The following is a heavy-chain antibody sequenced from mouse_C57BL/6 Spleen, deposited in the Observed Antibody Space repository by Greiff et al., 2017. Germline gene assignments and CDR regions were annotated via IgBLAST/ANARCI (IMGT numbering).Heavy chain of an antibody. J-gene: IGHJ4*01. D-gene: IGHD2-2*01. Sequence: QVQLQQSGAELVRPGTSVKVSCKASGYAFTNYLIEWVKQRPGQGLEWIGVINPGGGGTNYNETFKGKVTLTADKSSSTAYMQLSSLTSEDTAVYFCARGNDGYDVEDAMDYWGQGTSVTVSS. CDR2: INPGGGGT. CDR3: ARGNDGYDVEDAMDY. CDR1: GYAFTNYL. V-gene: IGHV1-54*01.